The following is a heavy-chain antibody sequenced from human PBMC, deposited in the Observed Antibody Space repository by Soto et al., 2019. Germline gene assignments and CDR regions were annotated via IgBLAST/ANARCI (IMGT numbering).Heavy chain of an antibody. CDR2: ISTSNGNT. Sequence: ASVKVSCKASGYTFTHYDIYWVRQAPGQGLEWMGWISTSNGNTNYARTVQDRVTMTSDTSTSTAYLELRSLQSDDTAIYYCVREKSVAAKNWFDPWGQGTLVTVSS. CDR3: VREKSVAAKNWFDP. CDR1: GYTFTHYD. V-gene: IGHV1-18*04. J-gene: IGHJ5*02. D-gene: IGHD6-19*01.